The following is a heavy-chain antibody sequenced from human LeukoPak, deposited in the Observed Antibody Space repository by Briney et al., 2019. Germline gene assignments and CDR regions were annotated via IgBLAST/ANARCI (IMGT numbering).Heavy chain of an antibody. CDR3: AKRGVVIRVILVGFHKEAYYFDS. Sequence: QSGGSLRLSCAVSGITLSNYGMSWVRQAPGKGLEWVAGISDSGGRTNYADSVKGRFTISRDNPKNTLYLQMNSLRAEDTAVYFCAKRGVVIRVILVGFHKEAYYFDSWGQGALVTVS. D-gene: IGHD3-22*01. CDR2: ISDSGGRT. J-gene: IGHJ4*02. CDR1: GITLSNYG. V-gene: IGHV3-23*01.